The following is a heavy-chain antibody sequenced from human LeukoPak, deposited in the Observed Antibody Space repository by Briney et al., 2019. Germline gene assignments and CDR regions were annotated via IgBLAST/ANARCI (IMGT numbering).Heavy chain of an antibody. D-gene: IGHD5-18*01. V-gene: IGHV3-7*01. Sequence: GGSLRLSCAASGFSFSTFWMSWVRQAPGKGLEWVANTKGDDSEKYYVESVQGRFTISRDNAKNSLYLHMNSLRAEDTALYYCARSGYSYALDHWGQGSRVVVSS. CDR3: ARSGYSYALDH. J-gene: IGHJ1*01. CDR2: TKGDDSEK. CDR1: GFSFSTFW.